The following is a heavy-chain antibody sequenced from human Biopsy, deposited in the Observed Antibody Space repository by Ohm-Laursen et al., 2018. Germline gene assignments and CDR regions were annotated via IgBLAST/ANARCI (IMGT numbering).Heavy chain of an antibody. V-gene: IGHV3-33*01. J-gene: IGHJ1*01. D-gene: IGHD5-24*01. CDR3: ARDEMGSISRSGYFQH. CDR1: GYSFSRNG. Sequence: LRLSCTASGYSFSRNGMHWVRQAPGKGLEWVAIIWYDGSNKYYGDSVKGRFTISRESSKNTVYLQMDSLRAEDTAVYYCARDEMGSISRSGYFQHWGQGALVIVSS. CDR2: IWYDGSNK.